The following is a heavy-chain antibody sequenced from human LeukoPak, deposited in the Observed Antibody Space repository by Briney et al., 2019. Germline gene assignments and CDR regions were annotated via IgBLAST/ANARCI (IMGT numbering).Heavy chain of an antibody. J-gene: IGHJ3*02. Sequence: SETLSLTCTVSGGSISSYYWSWIRQPAGKGLERIGRIYTSGSTNYNPSLKSRVTMSVDTSKNQFSLKLSSVTAADTAVYYCARSPQGDVLRYFDWLPASDAFDIWGQGTMVTVSS. CDR2: IYTSGST. V-gene: IGHV4-4*07. CDR3: ARSPQGDVLRYFDWLPASDAFDI. CDR1: GGSISSYY. D-gene: IGHD3-9*01.